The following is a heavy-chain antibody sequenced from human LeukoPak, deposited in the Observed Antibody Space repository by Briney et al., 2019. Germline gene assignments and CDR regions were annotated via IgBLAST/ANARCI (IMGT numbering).Heavy chain of an antibody. D-gene: IGHD1-1*01. V-gene: IGHV7-4-1*02. J-gene: IGHJ5*02. CDR3: ARDYPDNWNQHPNWFDP. CDR2: INTNTGNP. CDR1: GYTFTSYA. Sequence: GASVKVSCKASGYTFTSYAMNWVRQAPGQGLEWMGWINTNTGNPTYAQGFTGRFVFTLDTSVSTAYLQISSLKAEDTAVYYCARDYPDNWNQHPNWFDPWGQGTLVTVSS.